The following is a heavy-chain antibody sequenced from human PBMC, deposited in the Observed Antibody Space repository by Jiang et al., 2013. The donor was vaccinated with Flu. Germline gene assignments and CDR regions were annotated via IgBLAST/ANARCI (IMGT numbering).Heavy chain of an antibody. V-gene: IGHV1-46*01. Sequence: SGAEVKKPGASVKVSCKASGYTFTSYYMHWVRQAPGQGLEWMGIINPSGGSTSYAQKFQGRVTMTRDTSTSTVYMELSSLRSEDTAVYYCARDIVVVPAAGDAFDIWGQGTMVTVSS. CDR3: ARDIVVVPAAGDAFDI. J-gene: IGHJ3*02. CDR1: GYTFTSYY. D-gene: IGHD2-2*01. CDR2: INPSGGST.